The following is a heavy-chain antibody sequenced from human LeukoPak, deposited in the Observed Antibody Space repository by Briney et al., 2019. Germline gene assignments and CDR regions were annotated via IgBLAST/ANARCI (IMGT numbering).Heavy chain of an antibody. Sequence: ASVKVSCKASGYTFTSYDINWVRQATGQGLEWMGWMNPNSGNTGYAQKFQGRVTMTRKTSISTAYMELSSLRSEDTAVYYCATISSFSYYYGMDVWGQGTTVTVSS. V-gene: IGHV1-8*01. J-gene: IGHJ6*02. CDR2: MNPNSGNT. CDR1: GYTFTSYD. D-gene: IGHD6-6*01. CDR3: ATISSFSYYYGMDV.